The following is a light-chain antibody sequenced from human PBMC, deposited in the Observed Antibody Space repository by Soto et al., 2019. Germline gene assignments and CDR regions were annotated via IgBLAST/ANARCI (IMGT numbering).Light chain of an antibody. V-gene: IGKV3-15*01. Sequence: EIVMTQSPVTLSVSPGEIATLSFSASQSVRSNLAWYQQKPGQAPSLLIYGAFTRATGIPTRFSGTGSGTEFTLTISSLQSEDFALYYCQQYNDWSLTFGQGTKVDIK. CDR2: GAF. CDR3: QQYNDWSLT. CDR1: QSVRSN. J-gene: IGKJ1*01.